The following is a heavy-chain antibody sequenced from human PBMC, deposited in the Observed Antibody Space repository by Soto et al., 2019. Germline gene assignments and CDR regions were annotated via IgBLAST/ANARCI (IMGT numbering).Heavy chain of an antibody. CDR2: INPSGGST. J-gene: IGHJ4*02. D-gene: IGHD2-21*02. CDR3: ARARSGGDLKYYFDY. CDR1: GYTFTSYY. V-gene: IGHV1-46*01. Sequence: ASVKVSCKASGYTFTSYYMHWVRQAPGQGLEWMGIINPSGGSTSYAQKFQGRVTMTRDTSTSTVYMELSSLRSEDTAVYYCARARSGGDLKYYFDYWGQGTLVTVSS.